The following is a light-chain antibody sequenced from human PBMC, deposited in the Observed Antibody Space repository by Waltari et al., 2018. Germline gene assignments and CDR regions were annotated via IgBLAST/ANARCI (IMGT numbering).Light chain of an antibody. Sequence: SSELTQDPAVSVALGQTVRITCQGDSLRSNYASWYQQKPGQAPVLVIYAKNNRPSGIPDRFSGPSSGNTASLTITGAQAEDEADYYCNSRDSSANHVVFGGGTKLTVL. CDR3: NSRDSSANHVV. CDR2: AKN. CDR1: SLRSNY. J-gene: IGLJ2*01. V-gene: IGLV3-19*01.